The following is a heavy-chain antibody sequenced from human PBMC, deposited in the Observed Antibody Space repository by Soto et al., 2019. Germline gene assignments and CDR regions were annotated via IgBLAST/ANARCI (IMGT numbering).Heavy chain of an antibody. V-gene: IGHV1-69*01. CDR3: ARGWGYDSTDYYYAY. CDR1: GGSFNRHT. D-gene: IGHD3-22*01. J-gene: IGHJ4*02. CDR2: IIPIFGTA. Sequence: QVQLVQSGAEVRKPGSSVRVSCKASGGSFNRHTISWVRQAPGQGLEWMGGIIPIFGTANHAQKFQGRVTIIADESTSTVYMELSRLRSDDTAIYYCARGWGYDSTDYYYAYWGQGTLVMVSS.